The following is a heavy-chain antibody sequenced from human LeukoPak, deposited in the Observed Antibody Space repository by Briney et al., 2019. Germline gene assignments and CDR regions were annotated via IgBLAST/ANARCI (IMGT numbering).Heavy chain of an antibody. CDR3: VSGDDS. J-gene: IGHJ4*02. V-gene: IGHV3-15*01. CDR1: GLTFTNAW. CDR2: IKSKSDGGTT. Sequence: PGESLRLSCAASGLTFTNAWMNWVRQAPGKGLEWVGRIKSKSDGGTTDYAAPVNGRFTVSRDDSINMVYLQMNSLKTEDTGVYFCVSGDDSWGQGTLVTVSS.